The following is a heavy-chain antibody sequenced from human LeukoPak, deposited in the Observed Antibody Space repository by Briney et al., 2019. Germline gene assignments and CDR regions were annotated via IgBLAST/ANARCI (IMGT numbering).Heavy chain of an antibody. D-gene: IGHD2-15*01. J-gene: IGHJ6*03. V-gene: IGHV1-69*10. CDR2: LVPSLETG. CDR1: GDTFSRFA. Sequence: SVKVSCKASGDTFSRFAISWVRQAPGQGLEWMGGLVPSLETGNYAQKFQGRVTITADKSTDTAFMELSSLRSEDSAVYYCARGAFVVSYYYMDVWGNGTTVIVSS. CDR3: ARGAFVVSYYYMDV.